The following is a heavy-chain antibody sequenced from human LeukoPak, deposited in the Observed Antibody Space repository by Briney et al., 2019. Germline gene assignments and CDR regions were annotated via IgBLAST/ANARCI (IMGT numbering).Heavy chain of an antibody. CDR1: GFTFSDYY. Sequence: GGSLRLSCAASGFTFSDYYMSWIRQAPGKGLEWVSYISTSGTIYYADSVKGRFTISRDNAKNSLYLQMNSLRAEDTAVYYCAKASYGGNPVSFYFDYWGQGTLVTVSS. D-gene: IGHD4-23*01. J-gene: IGHJ4*02. V-gene: IGHV3-11*04. CDR3: AKASYGGNPVSFYFDY. CDR2: ISTSGTI.